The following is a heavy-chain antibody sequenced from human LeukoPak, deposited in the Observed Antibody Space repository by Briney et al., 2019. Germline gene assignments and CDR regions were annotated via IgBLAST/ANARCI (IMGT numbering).Heavy chain of an antibody. V-gene: IGHV4-34*01. D-gene: IGHD5-12*01. CDR3: ARGHGKWHSYSSYYMDV. J-gene: IGHJ6*03. CDR2: INHSGST. Sequence: SETLSLTCAVYGGSFSGYYWSWIRQPPGKGLEWIGQINHSGSTNYNPSLKSRVTISVDTSKNQFSLKLSSVTAAHTAVYYCARGHGKWHSYSSYYMDVWGKGTTVTVSS. CDR1: GGSFSGYY.